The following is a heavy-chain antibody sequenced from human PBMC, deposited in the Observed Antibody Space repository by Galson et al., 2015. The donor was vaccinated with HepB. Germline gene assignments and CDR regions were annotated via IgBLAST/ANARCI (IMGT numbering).Heavy chain of an antibody. CDR1: GFTFSTYG. Sequence: SLRLSCAASGFTFSTYGMHWVRQAPGKGLEWVAVISYAGTNKYYADSVKGRFTISRDNSKNTLYLQMKSLRAEDTAVYYCAKDPQPVFWSGYQDYWGQGTLVTVSS. J-gene: IGHJ4*02. D-gene: IGHD3-3*01. V-gene: IGHV3-30*18. CDR3: AKDPQPVFWSGYQDY. CDR2: ISYAGTNK.